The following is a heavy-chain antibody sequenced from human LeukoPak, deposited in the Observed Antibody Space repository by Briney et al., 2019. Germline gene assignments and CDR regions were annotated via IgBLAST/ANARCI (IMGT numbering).Heavy chain of an antibody. V-gene: IGHV3-7*04. Sequence: EPGGSLRLSCAASGFTFSSYWMSWVRQAPGRGLEWVANIKQDGSEKYYVDSVKGRFTISRDNAKNSLYLQMNSLRAEDTAVYYCARARFSFYYGGFDPWGQGTLVTVSS. CDR3: ARARFSFYYGGFDP. D-gene: IGHD4-17*01. CDR1: GFTFSSYW. J-gene: IGHJ5*02. CDR2: IKQDGSEK.